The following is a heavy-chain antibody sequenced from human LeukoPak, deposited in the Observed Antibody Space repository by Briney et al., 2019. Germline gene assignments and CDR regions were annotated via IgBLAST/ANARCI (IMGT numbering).Heavy chain of an antibody. Sequence: SETLSLTCTVSGGSISGSYWSWIRQPPGKGLEWIAYMYNSGSTNYNPSLKSRVTISIDTSKNQFSLKLSSLTAADTAIYYCARSIASYGDYGYWGQGILLTVSS. D-gene: IGHD4-17*01. CDR1: GGSISGSY. CDR3: ARSIASYGDYGY. J-gene: IGHJ4*02. CDR2: MYNSGST. V-gene: IGHV4-59*01.